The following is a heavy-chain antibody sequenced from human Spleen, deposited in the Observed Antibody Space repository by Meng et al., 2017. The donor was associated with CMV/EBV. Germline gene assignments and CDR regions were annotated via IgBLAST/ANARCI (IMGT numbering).Heavy chain of an antibody. V-gene: IGHV3-23*01. CDR1: GVTFHSYS. D-gene: IGHD1-7*01. Sequence: GESLKISCVASGVTFHSYSLNWVRQAPGKGLQWVSTVSGSGSTRYYVDSVEGRFTIFRDNSKNTLYLEMNSLRAEDTAVYFCAKGRPRAITGTSFDYWGQGTLVTVSS. CDR2: VSGSGSTR. CDR3: AKGRPRAITGTSFDY. J-gene: IGHJ4*02.